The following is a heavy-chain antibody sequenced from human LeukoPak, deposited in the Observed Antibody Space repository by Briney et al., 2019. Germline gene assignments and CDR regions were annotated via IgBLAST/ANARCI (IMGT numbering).Heavy chain of an antibody. V-gene: IGHV3-30*18. CDR1: GFTFSSYG. Sequence: GGSLRLSCAASGFTFSSYGMHWVRQAPGKGLEWVAVISYDGSNKYYADSVKGRFTISRDNSKNTLYLQMNSPRAEDTAVYYCAKDQMVYADYYYYGMDVWGQGTTVTVSS. J-gene: IGHJ6*02. CDR2: ISYDGSNK. D-gene: IGHD2-8*01. CDR3: AKDQMVYADYYYYGMDV.